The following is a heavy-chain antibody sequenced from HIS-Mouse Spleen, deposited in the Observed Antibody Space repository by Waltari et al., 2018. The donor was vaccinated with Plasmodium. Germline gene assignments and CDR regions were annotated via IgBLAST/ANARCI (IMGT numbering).Heavy chain of an antibody. V-gene: IGHV4-34*01. Sequence: QVQLQQWGAGLLKPSETLSLTCAVYGGSFSGYYWSWIRQPPGKGLEWIGEINHSGSNNYNPSLKSRVTISVDTAKNQFSLKLSSVTAADTAVYYCARVRPGYYFDYWGQGTLVTVSS. D-gene: IGHD6-6*01. CDR2: INHSGSN. CDR1: GGSFSGYY. J-gene: IGHJ4*02. CDR3: ARVRPGYYFDY.